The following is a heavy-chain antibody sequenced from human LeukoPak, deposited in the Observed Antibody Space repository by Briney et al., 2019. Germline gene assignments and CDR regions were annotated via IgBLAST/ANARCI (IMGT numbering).Heavy chain of an antibody. V-gene: IGHV4-59*07. Sequence: SDTLSMTCTVWGRCISRYYWSWIRRPPGQGLEWIGYIYYSGSTNYSPSLKSRVTISVDTSKNQFSLKLSSVTAADTAVYYCARVDLGGSLDYWGQGTLVTVSS. CDR1: GRCISRYY. CDR3: ARVDLGGSLDY. J-gene: IGHJ4*02. D-gene: IGHD3-16*01. CDR2: IYYSGST.